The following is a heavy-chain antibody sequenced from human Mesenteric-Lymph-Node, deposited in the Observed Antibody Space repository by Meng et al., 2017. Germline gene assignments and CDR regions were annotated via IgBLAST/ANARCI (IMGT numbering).Heavy chain of an antibody. Sequence: QVTLQDAGPGRGRPSGNLSSPLTIDGDSISIDIWWSWVRQPPGKGLEWIGEVYHRGDTNYNPSLKSRVDISVDKSKNQFYLSLFSVTAADTAVYYCGRDQGRELINHWGQGTLVTVSS. J-gene: IGHJ4*02. CDR3: GRDQGRELINH. CDR2: VYHRGDT. D-gene: IGHD1-7*01. CDR1: GDSISIDIW. V-gene: IGHV4-4*02.